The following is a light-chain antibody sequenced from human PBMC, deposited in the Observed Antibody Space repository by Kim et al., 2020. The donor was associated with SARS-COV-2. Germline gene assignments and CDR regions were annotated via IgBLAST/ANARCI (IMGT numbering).Light chain of an antibody. CDR1: HIGSKS. V-gene: IGLV3-21*04. Sequence: APGKTARIPCGETHIGSKSVHWYQPKPGQAPVLVIYYDSDRPSGIPERFSGSNSGNTAALTISRVEAGDEADYYCQVWDSSSDHVVFGGGTQLTVL. J-gene: IGLJ2*01. CDR3: QVWDSSSDHVV. CDR2: YDS.